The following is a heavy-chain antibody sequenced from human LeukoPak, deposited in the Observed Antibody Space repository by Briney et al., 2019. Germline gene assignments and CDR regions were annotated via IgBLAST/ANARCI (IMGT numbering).Heavy chain of an antibody. CDR3: AKVPLEGITIFGVALDV. CDR1: GFTFSSYG. D-gene: IGHD3-3*01. J-gene: IGHJ6*04. V-gene: IGHV3-30*18. CDR2: ISYDGSNK. Sequence: GGSLRLSCAASGFTFSSYGMHWVRQAPGKGLEWVAVISYDGSNKYYADSVKGRFTISRDNSKNTLYLQMNSLRAEDTAVYYCAKVPLEGITIFGVALDVWGKGTTVTVSS.